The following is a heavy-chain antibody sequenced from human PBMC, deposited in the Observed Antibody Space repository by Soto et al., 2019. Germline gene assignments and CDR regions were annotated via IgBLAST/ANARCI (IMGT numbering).Heavy chain of an antibody. D-gene: IGHD3-10*01. V-gene: IGHV4-34*01. CDR2: INHSGST. Sequence: SETLSLTCAVYGGSFSGYYWSWIRQPPGKGLEWIGEINHSGSTNYNPSLKSRVTISVDTSKNQFSLKLSSVTAADTAVYYCARASGSYSRYYYYYMDVWGKGTTVTVSS. J-gene: IGHJ6*03. CDR1: GGSFSGYY. CDR3: ARASGSYSRYYYYYMDV.